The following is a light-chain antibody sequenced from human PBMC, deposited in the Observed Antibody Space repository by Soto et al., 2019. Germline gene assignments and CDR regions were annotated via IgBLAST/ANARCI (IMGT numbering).Light chain of an antibody. CDR2: DAS. Sequence: DIQMTQSPSSLSASVGARVTITCQASQDISNYLNWYQQKPGKAPKLLIYDASNLETGVTSRFSCSGSVTDLTFTISSLEPEVIATSYYQQYNNLTPITVGQGTRMEIK. CDR3: QQYNNLTPIT. CDR1: QDISNY. J-gene: IGKJ5*01. V-gene: IGKV1-33*01.